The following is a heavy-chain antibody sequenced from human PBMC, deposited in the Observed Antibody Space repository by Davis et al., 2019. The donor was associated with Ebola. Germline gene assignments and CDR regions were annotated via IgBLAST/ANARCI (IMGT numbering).Heavy chain of an antibody. CDR1: GGSISSGGYY. J-gene: IGHJ4*02. CDR2: IYYSGST. V-gene: IGHV4-31*03. Sequence: PSETLSLTCTVSGGSISSGGYYWSWIRQHPEKGLEWIGYIYYSGSTYYNPSLKSRVTISVDTSKNQFSLKLSSVTAADTAVYYCARARFREFPFDYWGQGTLVTVSS. CDR3: ARARFREFPFDY. D-gene: IGHD3-10*01.